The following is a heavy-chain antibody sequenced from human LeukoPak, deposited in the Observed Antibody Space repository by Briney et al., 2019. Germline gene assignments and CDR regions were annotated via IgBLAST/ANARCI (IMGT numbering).Heavy chain of an antibody. J-gene: IGHJ3*02. V-gene: IGHV4-4*07. CDR3: ARDQTYYDSSGYSLYAFDI. CDR2: IYTSGST. CDR1: GGSISSYY. Sequence: SETLSLTCTVSGGSISSYYCSWIRQPAGKGLEWIGRIYTSGSTNYNPSLKSRVTMSVDTSKNQFSLKLSSVTAADTAVYYCARDQTYYDSSGYSLYAFDIWGQGTMVTVSS. D-gene: IGHD3-22*01.